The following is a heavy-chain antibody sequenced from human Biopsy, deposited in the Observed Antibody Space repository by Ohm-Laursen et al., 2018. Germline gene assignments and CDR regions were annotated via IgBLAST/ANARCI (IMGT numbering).Heavy chain of an antibody. D-gene: IGHD1-26*01. CDR1: GFSFTGYY. CDR3: ALQSVGQMKNFDY. V-gene: IGHV1-2*02. Sequence: ASVKVSCKASGFSFTGYYIHWVRQAPGQGLEWMGWISPKSGDTNYAHKFQGNITMTRDTSMSTAYMEMSRLRCDDTAVYYCALQSVGQMKNFDYWGQGTLVTVSS. J-gene: IGHJ4*02. CDR2: ISPKSGDT.